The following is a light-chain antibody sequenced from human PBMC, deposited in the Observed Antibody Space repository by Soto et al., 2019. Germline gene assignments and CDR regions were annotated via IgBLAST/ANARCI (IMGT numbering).Light chain of an antibody. CDR1: QTVRNN. J-gene: IGKJ5*01. V-gene: IGKV3-15*01. CDR3: QQYKNWPLIT. Sequence: ILLTQSPGTLSLSPGERATLSCRASQTVRNNYLAWYQQKPGQAPRLLIYDASTRATGLPARFSGSGSGTEFTLTVSSLQSEDFAVYYCQQYKNWPLITFGQGTRLEIK. CDR2: DAS.